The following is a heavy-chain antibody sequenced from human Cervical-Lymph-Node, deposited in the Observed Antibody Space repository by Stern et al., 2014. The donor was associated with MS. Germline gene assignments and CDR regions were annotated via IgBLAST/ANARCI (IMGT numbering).Heavy chain of an antibody. D-gene: IGHD1-26*01. Sequence: VQLVESGGGLVKPGGALRLSCAASGFTFSDYYMSWIRQAPGTGMEWCSYISSSGSTIYYADSVKGRFTISRDNAKNSLYLQMNSLRAEDTAVYYCARDLSEDYFDYWGQGTLVTVSS. J-gene: IGHJ4*02. CDR2: ISSSGSTI. CDR3: ARDLSEDYFDY. V-gene: IGHV3-11*01. CDR1: GFTFSDYY.